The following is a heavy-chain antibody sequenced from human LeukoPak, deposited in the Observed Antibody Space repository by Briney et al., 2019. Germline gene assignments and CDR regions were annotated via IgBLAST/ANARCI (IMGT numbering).Heavy chain of an antibody. CDR1: GFTFASYS. J-gene: IGHJ4*02. V-gene: IGHV3-21*01. D-gene: IGHD1-1*01. Sequence: PGGSLRLSCAASGFTFASYSMNWVRQAPGKGLEWVSSISGDSTYIYNAGSVKGRFTISRDNAQASLYLQMISLRADHTAVYYCARVSGRLERQSDLDYWGQGTLVIVSS. CDR2: ISGDSTYI. CDR3: ARVSGRLERQSDLDY.